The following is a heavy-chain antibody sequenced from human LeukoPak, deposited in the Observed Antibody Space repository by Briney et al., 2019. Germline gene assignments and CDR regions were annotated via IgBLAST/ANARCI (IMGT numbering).Heavy chain of an antibody. CDR3: AKGGIAVAGTWFDP. V-gene: IGHV3-9*03. J-gene: IGHJ5*02. Sequence: PGRSLRLSCAASGFTFDDYAMHWVRQTPGKGLEWVSGINWNSGSIDYADSVKGRFTISRDNAKNSLYLQMNSLRAEDMALYYCAKGGIAVAGTWFDPWGQGTLVTVSS. D-gene: IGHD6-19*01. CDR1: GFTFDDYA. CDR2: INWNSGSI.